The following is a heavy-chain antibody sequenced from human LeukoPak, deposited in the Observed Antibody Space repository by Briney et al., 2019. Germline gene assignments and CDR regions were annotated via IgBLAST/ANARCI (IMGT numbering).Heavy chain of an antibody. J-gene: IGHJ5*02. CDR1: GFTFSSYS. V-gene: IGHV3-21*01. CDR2: ISSGSTYI. Sequence: GGSLRLSCAVSGFTFSSYSMNWVRQAPGKGLEWVSSISSGSTYIYYVDSVKGRFTTSRDNAKNSLYLQMNSLRAEDTAVYYCARFKVAVTSIPWGQGTLVTVSS. CDR3: ARFKVAVTSIP. D-gene: IGHD6-19*01.